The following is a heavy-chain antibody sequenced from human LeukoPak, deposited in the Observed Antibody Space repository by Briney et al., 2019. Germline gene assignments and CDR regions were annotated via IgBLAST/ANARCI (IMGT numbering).Heavy chain of an antibody. D-gene: IGHD5-12*01. Sequence: PGGSLRLSCAASGFTFSSYEMNWVRQAPGKGLEWVSYISSRATANADSVKGRFTISRDNAKNSLYLQMNSLRAEDTAVYYCARGPSGYHNTGGQGTLVTVSS. CDR1: GFTFSSYE. CDR3: ARGPSGYHNT. J-gene: IGHJ4*02. CDR2: ISSRATA. V-gene: IGHV3-48*03.